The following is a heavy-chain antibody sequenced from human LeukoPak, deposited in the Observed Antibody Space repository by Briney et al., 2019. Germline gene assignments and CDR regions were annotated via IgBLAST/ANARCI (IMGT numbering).Heavy chain of an antibody. Sequence: GGSLRLSCAASGFTFSSYAMSWVRQAPGKGLEWVSGISGSGGSTYYADSVKGRFTISRDTSKNTLYLQMNSLRAEDTAVYYCARGRPGITAAGYYFDYWGQGTLVTVSS. CDR2: ISGSGGST. D-gene: IGHD6-13*01. J-gene: IGHJ4*02. V-gene: IGHV3-23*01. CDR1: GFTFSSYA. CDR3: ARGRPGITAAGYYFDY.